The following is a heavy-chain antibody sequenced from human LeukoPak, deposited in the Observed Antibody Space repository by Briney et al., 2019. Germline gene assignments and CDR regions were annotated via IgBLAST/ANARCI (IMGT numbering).Heavy chain of an antibody. J-gene: IGHJ6*03. CDR2: ISGYNGNT. D-gene: IGHD3-10*01. Sequence: ASVKVSCKASSYSFTRYGISWVRQAPGQGLEWMGWISGYNGNTNYAQKFLGRVSMTADTSTSTAYMELKSLRSDDTAVYYCARDLHRVVVRGVPHYYYYMDVWGKGTTVTISS. V-gene: IGHV1-18*01. CDR3: ARDLHRVVVRGVPHYYYYMDV. CDR1: SYSFTRYG.